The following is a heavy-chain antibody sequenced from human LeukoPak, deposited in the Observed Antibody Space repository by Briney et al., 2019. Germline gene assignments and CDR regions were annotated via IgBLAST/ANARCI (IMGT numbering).Heavy chain of an antibody. V-gene: IGHV3-13*01. J-gene: IGHJ5*02. CDR2: IGTAGDT. CDR1: GFTFSSYD. Sequence: GGSLRLSCAASGFTFSSYDMHWVRQATGKGLEWVSAIGTAGDTYYPGSVKGRFTISRENAKNSLYLQMNSLRAGDTAVYYCARGRVAVAGTPGGWFDHWGQGTLVTVSS. CDR3: ARGRVAVAGTPGGWFDH. D-gene: IGHD6-19*01.